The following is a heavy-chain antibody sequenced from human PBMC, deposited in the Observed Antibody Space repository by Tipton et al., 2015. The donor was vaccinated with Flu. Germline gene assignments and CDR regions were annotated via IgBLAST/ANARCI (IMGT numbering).Heavy chain of an antibody. J-gene: IGHJ4*02. CDR3: VKPQISYGMPAAFFFDS. Sequence: VQLVQSGAEVRKPGESLKISCKGSGYRCSTDYIGWVRQMHGKGLEWMGIIFPGDSQSTYGPSFQGHVTFSIDKSTDTVYLQWSSLRASDSAMYYCVKPQISYGMPAAFFFDSWGQGTLVTVSS. D-gene: IGHD3-16*01. CDR2: IFPGDSQS. V-gene: IGHV5-51*03. CDR1: GYRCSTDY.